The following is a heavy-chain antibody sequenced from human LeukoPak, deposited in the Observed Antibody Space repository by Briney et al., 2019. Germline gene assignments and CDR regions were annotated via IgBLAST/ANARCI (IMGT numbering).Heavy chain of an antibody. D-gene: IGHD1-1*01. Sequence: SGGSLRLSCSASGFTHSGYVMRWVRQAPGKGLEWSSYTSDSDDSTYYEDSVKGRFTISRDISKHKLYLQMNSLRAEDTAVYYCAKDTTSGTFDYWGQGTLVTVSS. CDR1: GFTHSGYV. V-gene: IGHV3-23*01. J-gene: IGHJ4*02. CDR2: TSDSDDST. CDR3: AKDTTSGTFDY.